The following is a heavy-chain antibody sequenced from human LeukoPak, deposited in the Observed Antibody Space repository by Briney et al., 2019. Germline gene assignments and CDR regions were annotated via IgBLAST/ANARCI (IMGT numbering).Heavy chain of an antibody. D-gene: IGHD1-26*01. CDR1: GFTFSSYA. CDR3: AKDWSVGDAWYFDY. Sequence: PGGSLRLSCAASGFTFSSYAMSWVRQAPGKGLAGVAFIRYDGSNKYYADSVKGRFTISRDNSKNTLYLQMNSLRAEDTAVYYCAKDWSVGDAWYFDYWGQGTLVTVSS. V-gene: IGHV3-30*02. CDR2: IRYDGSNK. J-gene: IGHJ4*02.